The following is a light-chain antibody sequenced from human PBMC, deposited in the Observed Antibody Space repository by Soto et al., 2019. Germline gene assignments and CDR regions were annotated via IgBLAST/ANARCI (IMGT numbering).Light chain of an antibody. Sequence: QSVLTQPASVSGSPGQSITISCTGTSSDVGGYNYVSGYQQHPGKAPKLMIYDVSNRPSGVSNRFSGSKSGNTASLTISGLQAEDEADYYCSSYTSSSTYVFGTGTKSPS. CDR1: SSDVGGYNY. J-gene: IGLJ1*01. V-gene: IGLV2-14*01. CDR3: SSYTSSSTYV. CDR2: DVS.